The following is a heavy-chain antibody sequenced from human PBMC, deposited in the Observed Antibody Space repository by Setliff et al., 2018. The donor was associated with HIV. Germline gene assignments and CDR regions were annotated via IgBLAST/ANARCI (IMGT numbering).Heavy chain of an antibody. V-gene: IGHV3-20*04. D-gene: IGHD3-10*01. CDR2: INWNGAAT. CDR1: GFTFDDYG. Sequence: GGSLRLSCTASGFTFDDYGMAWVRQAPGKGLEWVSGINWNGAATGYADSVKGRFTISRDNAKNSLYLQMNSLRAEDTAVYYCARGRTGVTAPLHWGQGTLVTVSS. CDR3: ARGRTGVTAPLH. J-gene: IGHJ4*02.